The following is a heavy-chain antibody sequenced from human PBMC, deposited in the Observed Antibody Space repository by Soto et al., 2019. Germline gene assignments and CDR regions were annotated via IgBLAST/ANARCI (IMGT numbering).Heavy chain of an antibody. D-gene: IGHD3-16*01. CDR3: ARGDNVEGASVDLTCDH. CDR1: GYTFTSHY. V-gene: IGHV1-46*01. CDR2: MDPGAGST. Sequence: QVRLVQSGPEVSEPGASVRISCRTAGYTFTSHYIHWVRRAPGQGLEWMDIMDPGAGSTGYAQRFRGRVAMTTDTSTSTVAMELSSLTSDDTAVYYCARGDNVEGASVDLTCDHWGQGTLVTVSS. J-gene: IGHJ4*02.